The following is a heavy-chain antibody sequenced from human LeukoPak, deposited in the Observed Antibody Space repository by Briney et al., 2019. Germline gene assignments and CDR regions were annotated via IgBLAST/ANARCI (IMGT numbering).Heavy chain of an antibody. CDR2: ISDSGGST. V-gene: IGHV3-23*01. J-gene: IGHJ6*03. CDR1: GFTFSSYA. Sequence: GGSLRLSCAASGFTFSSYAMSWVRQAPGKGLEWVSAISDSGGSTYYADSVKGLFTISRDNSKNTLYLQMNSLRAEDTAVYYCANTARIAPRYYYCYMDVWGKGTTVSASS. D-gene: IGHD6-13*01. CDR3: ANTARIAPRYYYCYMDV.